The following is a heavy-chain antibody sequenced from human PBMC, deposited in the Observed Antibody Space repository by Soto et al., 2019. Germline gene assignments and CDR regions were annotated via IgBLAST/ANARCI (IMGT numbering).Heavy chain of an antibody. CDR1: GYTFTSYA. Sequence: QVQLVQSGAEEKKPGASVKVSCKASGYTFTSYAMHWVRQAPGQRREWMGWINAGNGNPKYSQKFQGRVTITRDTYASTGYMELSSLRAEDTAVYYCARSIVVVTALDYWGQGTLVTVSS. J-gene: IGHJ4*02. CDR3: ARSIVVVTALDY. D-gene: IGHD2-21*02. V-gene: IGHV1-3*05. CDR2: INAGNGNP.